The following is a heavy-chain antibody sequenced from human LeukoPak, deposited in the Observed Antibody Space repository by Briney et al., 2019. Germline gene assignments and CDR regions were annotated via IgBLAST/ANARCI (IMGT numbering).Heavy chain of an antibody. CDR2: ISGSGGTT. Sequence: GGSLRLSCAASGFTFSTYAMSWVRQAPGKGLEWVSVISGSGGTTYYADSVKGRFTISRDSSKNTLYLQMNSLRAEDTAVYYCAKVSGGGLYYDGMDVWGQGTTVTVSS. D-gene: IGHD1-14*01. J-gene: IGHJ6*02. CDR3: AKVSGGGLYYDGMDV. CDR1: GFTFSTYA. V-gene: IGHV3-23*01.